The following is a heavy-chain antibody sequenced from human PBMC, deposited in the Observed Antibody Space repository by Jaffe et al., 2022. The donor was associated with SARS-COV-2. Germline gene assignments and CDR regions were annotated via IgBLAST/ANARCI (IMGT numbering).Heavy chain of an antibody. CDR1: GYTFTSYA. CDR2: INAGNGNT. D-gene: IGHD6-19*01. Sequence: QVQLVQSGAEVKKPGASVKVSCKASGYTFTSYAMHWVRQAPGQRLEWMGWINAGNGNTKYSQNFQGRVTITRDTSASTAYMELSSLRSEDTAVYYCARHPTGRAVAGTGYYYGMDVWGQGTTVTVSS. CDR3: ARHPTGRAVAGTGYYYGMDV. J-gene: IGHJ6*02. V-gene: IGHV1-3*01.